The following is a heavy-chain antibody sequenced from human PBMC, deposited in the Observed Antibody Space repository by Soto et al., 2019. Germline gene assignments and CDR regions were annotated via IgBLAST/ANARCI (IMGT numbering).Heavy chain of an antibody. V-gene: IGHV3-21*01. Sequence: EVQLVESGGGLVKPGGSLRLSCAASGFTFSSYSMNWVRQAPGKGLEWVSSISSSSSYIYYADSVKGRFTISRDNAKNSLYLQMNSVRAEDTAVYYCAGGIVVVPAAMRVGYYYYGMDVWGQGTTVTVSS. J-gene: IGHJ6*02. D-gene: IGHD2-2*01. CDR1: GFTFSSYS. CDR3: AGGIVVVPAAMRVGYYYYGMDV. CDR2: ISSSSSYI.